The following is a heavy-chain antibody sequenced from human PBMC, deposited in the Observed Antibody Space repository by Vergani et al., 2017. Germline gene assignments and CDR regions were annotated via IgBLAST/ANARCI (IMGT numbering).Heavy chain of an antibody. CDR2: IYYSGST. D-gene: IGHD3-16*01. Sequence: QVQLPESGPGLVKPSETLSLTCTVSGGSISSYYWSWIRQPPGKGLEWIGYIYYSGSTNYNPSLKSRVTISVDTSKNQFSLKLSSVTAADTAVYYCASAFGGPSNDYWGQGTLVTVSS. J-gene: IGHJ4*02. CDR1: GGSISSYY. V-gene: IGHV4-59*01. CDR3: ASAFGGPSNDY.